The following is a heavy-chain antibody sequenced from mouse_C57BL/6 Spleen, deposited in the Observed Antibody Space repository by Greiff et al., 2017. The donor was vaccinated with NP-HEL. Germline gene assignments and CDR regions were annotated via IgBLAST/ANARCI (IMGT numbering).Heavy chain of an antibody. Sequence: QVQLQQPGAELVKPGASVKMSCKASGYTFTSYWITWVKQRPGQGLEWIGDIYPGSGSTNYNEKFKSKATLTVDTSSSTAYMQLSSLTSEDSAVYYCARGYYGSSSHWYFDVWGTGTTVTVSS. V-gene: IGHV1-55*01. D-gene: IGHD1-1*01. CDR1: GYTFTSYW. CDR3: ARGYYGSSSHWYFDV. CDR2: IYPGSGST. J-gene: IGHJ1*03.